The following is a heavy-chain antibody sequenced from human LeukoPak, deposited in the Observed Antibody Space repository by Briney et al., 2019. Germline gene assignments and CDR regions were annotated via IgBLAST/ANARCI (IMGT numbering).Heavy chain of an antibody. D-gene: IGHD5-18*01. J-gene: IGHJ4*02. CDR2: ISYDGSNK. Sequence: GGPLRLSCAASGFTFSSYGMHWVRQAPGKGLEWVAVISYDGSNKYYADSVKGRFTISRDNSKNTLYLQMNSLRAEDTAVYYCAKDRGRAHSYGSFDYWGQGTLVTVSS. V-gene: IGHV3-30*18. CDR3: AKDRGRAHSYGSFDY. CDR1: GFTFSSYG.